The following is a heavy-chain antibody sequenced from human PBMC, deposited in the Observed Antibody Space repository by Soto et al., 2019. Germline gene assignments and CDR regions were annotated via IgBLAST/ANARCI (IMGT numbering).Heavy chain of an antibody. CDR2: INPNSGGT. Sequence: VASVKVSCKASGYTFTGYYMHWVRQAPGQGLEWMGWINPNSGGTNYAQKFQGRVTMTRDTSISTAYMELSRLRSDDTAVYYCAREGLRIVVVPAAKHTIDYWGQGTLVTVSS. V-gene: IGHV1-2*02. D-gene: IGHD2-2*01. J-gene: IGHJ4*02. CDR1: GYTFTGYY. CDR3: AREGLRIVVVPAAKHTIDY.